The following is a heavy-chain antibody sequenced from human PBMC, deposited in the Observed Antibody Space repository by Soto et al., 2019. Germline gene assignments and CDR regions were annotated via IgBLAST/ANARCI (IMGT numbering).Heavy chain of an antibody. CDR2: VIPIFGTA. D-gene: IGHD3-3*01. CDR1: GSTFSSYA. J-gene: IGHJ6*02. Sequence: GASVKVSCKGSGSTFSSYAISWVRQAPRQRPEGVGGVIPIFGTANYAQKFQGRVTITADESTSTAYMELSSLRSEDTAVYYCARDHYDFWSGYYLRPTDYYYYYGMDVWGQGTTVTVSS. V-gene: IGHV1-69*13. CDR3: ARDHYDFWSGYYLRPTDYYYYYGMDV.